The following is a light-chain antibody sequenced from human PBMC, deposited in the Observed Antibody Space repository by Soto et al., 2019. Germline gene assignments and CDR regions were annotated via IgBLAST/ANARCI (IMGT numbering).Light chain of an antibody. V-gene: IGKV3-20*01. Sequence: EIVLTQSPATLSLSPGERATLSCRASQTVSRLNLAWYQQKPGQAPRLLIYGTSTRSTNIPDRFSGSVSETDFTITISILEPEDFAMYLCQNHSGSSLTFGAGSKVEIK. CDR2: GTS. CDR3: QNHSGSSLT. J-gene: IGKJ4*01. CDR1: QTVSRLN.